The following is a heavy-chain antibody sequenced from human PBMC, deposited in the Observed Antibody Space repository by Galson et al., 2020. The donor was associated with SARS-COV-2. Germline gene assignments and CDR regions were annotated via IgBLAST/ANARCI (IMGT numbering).Heavy chain of an antibody. CDR1: GFTFSSYG. Sequence: GESLKISCAASGFTFSSYGMHWVRQAPGKGLEWVAVIWYDGSNKYYADSVKGRFTISRDNSKNTLYLQMNSLRAEDTAVYYCARDPRYGDYSDFYYCMYVWGQGTTVTVSS. V-gene: IGHV3-33*01. CDR3: ARDPRYGDYSDFYYCMYV. CDR2: IWYDGSNK. J-gene: IGHJ6*02. D-gene: IGHD4-17*01.